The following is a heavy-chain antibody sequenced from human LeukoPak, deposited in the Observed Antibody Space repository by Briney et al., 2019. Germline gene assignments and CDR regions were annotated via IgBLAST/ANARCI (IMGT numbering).Heavy chain of an antibody. V-gene: IGHV4-59*01. CDR3: ARVGPSDYS. D-gene: IGHD4-11*01. CDR1: GGSISSYY. J-gene: IGHJ4*02. Sequence: SETLSLTCTVSGGSISSYYWSWIRQPPGKGLEWIGYTYYSGSTNYDPSLKSRVTISVDTSKNQFSLKLSSVTAADTAVYYCARVGPSDYSWGQGTLVTVSS. CDR2: TYYSGST.